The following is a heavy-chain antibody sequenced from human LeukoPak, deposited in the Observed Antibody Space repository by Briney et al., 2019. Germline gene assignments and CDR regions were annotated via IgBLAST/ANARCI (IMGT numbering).Heavy chain of an antibody. Sequence: PGGSLRLSCAASGFTFDDYAMHWVRQAPGKGLEWVSGIAWNTGNTGYADSVTGRFTISRDTAENSLYLQMNSLRAEDTALSYCAKDMNSYGSGSSYNTWGPFDSWGQGTLVTVSS. V-gene: IGHV3-9*01. CDR3: AKDMNSYGSGSSYNTWGPFDS. J-gene: IGHJ4*02. CDR1: GFTFDDYA. CDR2: IAWNTGNT. D-gene: IGHD3-10*01.